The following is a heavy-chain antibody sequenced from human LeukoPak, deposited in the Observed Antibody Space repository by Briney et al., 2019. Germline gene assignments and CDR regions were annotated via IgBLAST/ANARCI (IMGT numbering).Heavy chain of an antibody. D-gene: IGHD3-16*02. CDR2: IYYSGST. Sequence: PSETLSLTCTVSGGSIGSYYWSWIRQPPGKGLEWIGYIYYSGSTNYNPSLKSRVTISVDTSKNQFSLKLSSVTAADTAVYYCARGTGGVIAPFDYWGQGTLVTVSS. CDR3: ARGTGGVIAPFDY. V-gene: IGHV4-59*01. CDR1: GGSIGSYY. J-gene: IGHJ4*02.